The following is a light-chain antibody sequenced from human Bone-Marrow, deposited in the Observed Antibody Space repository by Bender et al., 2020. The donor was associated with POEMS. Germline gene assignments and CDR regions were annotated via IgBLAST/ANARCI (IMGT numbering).Light chain of an antibody. Sequence: QSVVTQPPSLSEAPRQRVTISCSGSSSNIGNHGVNWYQQLPGEAPKLLISYDDLLTPWVSDRFSASKSGTSASLAISELQSEDEALYYCSAWDDSLSGWVFGGGTKLTVL. CDR3: SAWDDSLSGWV. CDR1: SSNIGNHG. V-gene: IGLV1-36*01. J-gene: IGLJ3*02. CDR2: YDD.